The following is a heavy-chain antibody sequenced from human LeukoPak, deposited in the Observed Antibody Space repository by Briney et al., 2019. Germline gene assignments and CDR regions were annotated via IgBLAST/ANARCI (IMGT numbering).Heavy chain of an antibody. J-gene: IGHJ5*02. CDR2: IWYDGSNK. CDR1: GSTFSSYG. Sequence: GRSLRLSCAASGSTFSSYGMHWVRQAPGKGLEWVAVIWYDGSNKYYADSVKGRFTISRDNSKNTLYLQMNSLRAEDTAVYYCARAAGGGDAWGQGTLVTVSS. CDR3: ARAAGGGDA. D-gene: IGHD4-23*01. V-gene: IGHV3-33*01.